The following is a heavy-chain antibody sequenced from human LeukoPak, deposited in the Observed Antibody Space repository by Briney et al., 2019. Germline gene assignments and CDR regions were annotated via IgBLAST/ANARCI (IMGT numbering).Heavy chain of an antibody. D-gene: IGHD4-11*01. CDR2: ILLVVTKE. CDR3: AKGVERGFDYTNSLDH. V-gene: IGHV3-33*06. J-gene: IGHJ4*02. Sequence: KSLRLSSAASVFIFSDYGIRSVPQTPHKGVWWVSVILLVVTKEYYADSVKGRFAISRDDYRNIGYIQMNSLRAEDTAVYYLAKGVERGFDYTNSLDHWGQGTLVAVSS. CDR1: VFIFSDYG.